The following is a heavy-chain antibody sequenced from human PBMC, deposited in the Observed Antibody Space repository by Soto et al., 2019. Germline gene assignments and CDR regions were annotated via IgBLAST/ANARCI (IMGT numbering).Heavy chain of an antibody. CDR1: GYTFTSYG. CDR3: AIPRWQGWHYYGMDV. Sequence: QVQLVQSGAEVKKPGASVKVSCKAFGYTFTSYGISWVRQAPGQGLEWMGWISAYNGNTNYAQKLQGRVTMTTDTSTSTAYMERRSLRSDDTAVYYCAIPRWQGWHYYGMDVWGQGTTVTVSS. V-gene: IGHV1-18*01. CDR2: ISAYNGNT. J-gene: IGHJ6*02. D-gene: IGHD4-17*01.